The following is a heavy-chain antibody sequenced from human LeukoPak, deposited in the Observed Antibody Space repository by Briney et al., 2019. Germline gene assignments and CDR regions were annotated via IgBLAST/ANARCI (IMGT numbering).Heavy chain of an antibody. Sequence: GGSLRLSCAASGFTFSSYEMNWVRQAPGKGLEWVANIKQDGSEKYYVDSVKGRFTVSRDNANNSLYLQMNSLRAEDTAVYYCARGPKRITIFGVVNYMDVWGKGTTVTVSS. CDR2: IKQDGSEK. J-gene: IGHJ6*03. D-gene: IGHD3-3*01. V-gene: IGHV3-7*01. CDR3: ARGPKRITIFGVVNYMDV. CDR1: GFTFSSYE.